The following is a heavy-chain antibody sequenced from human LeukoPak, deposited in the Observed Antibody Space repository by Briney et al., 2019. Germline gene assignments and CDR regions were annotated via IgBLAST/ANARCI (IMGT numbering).Heavy chain of an antibody. CDR3: ARQWLPNGYFDY. V-gene: IGHV1-2*06. D-gene: IGHD6-19*01. Sequence: ASVKVSCKASGYTFTAYFMHWVRQAPGQGLEWMGRVIPNSGVTNSIQKFQGRVTMTRDTSISTAYMELSGLRSDDTAVYYCARQWLPNGYFDYWGQGTLVTVSS. CDR2: VIPNSGVT. CDR1: GYTFTAYF. J-gene: IGHJ4*02.